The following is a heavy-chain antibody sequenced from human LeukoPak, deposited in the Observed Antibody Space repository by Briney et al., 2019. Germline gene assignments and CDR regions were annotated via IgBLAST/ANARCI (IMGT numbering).Heavy chain of an antibody. J-gene: IGHJ4*02. CDR1: GFTFSSYG. CDR3: ARGGRRWLQSQGYDY. Sequence: GSLRLSCAASGFTFSSYGMSWVRQPPGKGLEWIGEINHSGSTNYNPSLKSRVTISVDTSKNQFSLKLSSVTAADTAVYYCARGGRRWLQSQGYDYWGQGTLVTVSS. D-gene: IGHD5-24*01. V-gene: IGHV4-34*01. CDR2: INHSGST.